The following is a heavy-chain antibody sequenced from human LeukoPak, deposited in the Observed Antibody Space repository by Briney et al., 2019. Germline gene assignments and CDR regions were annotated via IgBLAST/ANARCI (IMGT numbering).Heavy chain of an antibody. CDR2: IWYDGSKK. V-gene: IGHV3-33*01. Sequence: GRSLRLSCAASGVSFSHYGMHWVRQAPGKGLEWVAIIWYDGSKKYYGDSVKGRFTISRDKSKNTVDLQMDSLRDEDTAVYYCAREGGSISSSLYFDYWGQGTLVIVSS. J-gene: IGHJ4*02. CDR1: GVSFSHYG. CDR3: AREGGSISSSLYFDY. D-gene: IGHD6-6*01.